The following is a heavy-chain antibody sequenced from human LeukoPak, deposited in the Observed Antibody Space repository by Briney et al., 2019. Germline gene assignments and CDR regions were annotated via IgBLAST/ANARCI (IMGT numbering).Heavy chain of an antibody. CDR1: GFTFSDHC. D-gene: IGHD6-19*01. V-gene: IGHV3-72*01. J-gene: IGHJ5*02. CDR2: TRNKANSYTT. Sequence: GGSLRLSCAASGFTFSDHCMDWVRQAPGKGLEWVGRTRNKANSYTTEYAASVKGRFTISRDDSKNSLYLQMNSLKTEDTAVYYCAREPHSSGWYSYNWFDPWGQGTLVTVSS. CDR3: AREPHSSGWYSYNWFDP.